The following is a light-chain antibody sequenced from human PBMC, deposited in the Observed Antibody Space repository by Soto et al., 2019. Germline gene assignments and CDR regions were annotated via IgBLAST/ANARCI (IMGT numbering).Light chain of an antibody. CDR2: DDD. Sequence: QSVLTQPPSVSEAPRQRVTISCSGSSSNIGKNAVNWYQQLPGKAPKLLIYDDDVLSSGVSDRFSASKSGTSASLAISGLQPEDEADYYCAAWDDSLNGHVFGGGTKLTVL. CDR1: SSNIGKNA. J-gene: IGLJ3*02. V-gene: IGLV1-36*01. CDR3: AAWDDSLNGHV.